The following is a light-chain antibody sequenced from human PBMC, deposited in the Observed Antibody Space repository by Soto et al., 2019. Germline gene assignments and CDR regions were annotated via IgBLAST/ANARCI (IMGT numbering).Light chain of an antibody. Sequence: EILLTQSPSTLSLSAGEGATLSCRASQGIGDTLAWYQQKPGQTPRLLIYDTSIRATGVPARFSGSRSGAEFTLTISSLQSEDFAVYYCQHYVTWPLTFGGGTKVDIK. V-gene: IGKV3-15*01. CDR2: DTS. J-gene: IGKJ4*01. CDR3: QHYVTWPLT. CDR1: QGIGDT.